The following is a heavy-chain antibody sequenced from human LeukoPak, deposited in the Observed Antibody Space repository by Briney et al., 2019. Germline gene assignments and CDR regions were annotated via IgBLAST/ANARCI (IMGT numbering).Heavy chain of an antibody. V-gene: IGHV4-34*10. Sequence: SETLSLTCAVSGGSLSGYYWTWIRQPPGKGLEWIGEINHSGSTNYNPSLKSRVTMSVDTSKNQFSLKLSSVTAADTAVYYCARSRYSSSWYLGWFDPWGQGTLVTVSS. CDR1: GGSLSGYY. J-gene: IGHJ5*02. D-gene: IGHD6-13*01. CDR2: INHSGST. CDR3: ARSRYSSSWYLGWFDP.